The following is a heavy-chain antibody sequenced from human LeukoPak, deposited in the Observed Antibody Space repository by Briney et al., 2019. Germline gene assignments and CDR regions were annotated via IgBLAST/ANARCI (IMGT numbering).Heavy chain of an antibody. CDR3: ARDYDFWSGSGFYGMDV. CDR1: GYTFTSYG. V-gene: IGHV1-18*01. CDR2: ISAYNGNT. Sequence: ASVKVSCKASGYTFTSYGISWVRQAPGQGLEWMGWISAYNGNTNYAQKLRGRVTMTTDTSTSTAYMELRSLRSDDTAVYYCARDYDFWSGSGFYGMDVWGQGTTVTVSS. D-gene: IGHD3-3*01. J-gene: IGHJ6*02.